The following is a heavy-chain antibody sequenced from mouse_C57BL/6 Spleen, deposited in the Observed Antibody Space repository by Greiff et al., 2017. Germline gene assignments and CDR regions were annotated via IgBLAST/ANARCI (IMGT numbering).Heavy chain of an antibody. CDR1: GYAFSSSW. Sequence: QVQLQQSGPELVKPGASVKISCKASGYAFSSSWMNWVKQRPGKGLEWIGRIYPGDGDTNYNGKFKGKATLTADKSSSTAYMQLSSLTSEDSAVYFCVTGTGPAWFAYWGQGTLVTVSA. V-gene: IGHV1-82*01. J-gene: IGHJ3*01. D-gene: IGHD4-1*01. CDR3: VTGTGPAWFAY. CDR2: IYPGDGDT.